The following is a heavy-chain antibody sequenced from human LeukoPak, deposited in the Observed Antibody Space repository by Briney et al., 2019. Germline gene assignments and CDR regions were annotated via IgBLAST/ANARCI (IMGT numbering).Heavy chain of an antibody. CDR1: GYTFTTYA. J-gene: IGHJ4*02. CDR3: ARGFSDGGNLFDY. V-gene: IGHV1-3*01. CDR2: INADDGNT. D-gene: IGHD4-23*01. Sequence: ASVKVSCKTSGYTFTTYAIHWVRQAPGQRLEWMGLINADDGNTRYSQRFQGRVTITRDTSANTAYMELSSLRFEDTAVYYCARGFSDGGNLFDYWGQGTLVTVSS.